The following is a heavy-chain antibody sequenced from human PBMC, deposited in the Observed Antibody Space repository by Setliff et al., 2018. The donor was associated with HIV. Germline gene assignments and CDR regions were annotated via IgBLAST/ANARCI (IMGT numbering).Heavy chain of an antibody. CDR2: IYTTGST. J-gene: IGHJ3*02. V-gene: IGHV4-59*11. Sequence: SETLSLTCTVSGSSISGHFWTWIRQPPGKELEWIGYIYTTGSTNYNPSLTSRVTISVDTSKNKFSLKMRSVTAADTAVYYCARVPPEYSSSSQAFDIWGQGTKVTVSS. CDR3: ARVPPEYSSSSQAFDI. CDR1: GSSISGHF. D-gene: IGHD6-6*01.